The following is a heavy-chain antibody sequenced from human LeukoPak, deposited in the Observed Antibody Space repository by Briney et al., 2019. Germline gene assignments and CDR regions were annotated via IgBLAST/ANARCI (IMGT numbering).Heavy chain of an antibody. CDR1: GFTFSSYE. CDR2: ISSSGSTI. Sequence: GGSLRLSCAASGFTFSSYEMNWVRQAPGKGLEWVSYISSSGSTIYYADSVKGRFTISRDNAKNMLYLQMSSLTAEDTAVYYCARDRPFSGSYLGFDPWGQGTLVTVSS. J-gene: IGHJ5*02. V-gene: IGHV3-48*03. CDR3: ARDRPFSGSYLGFDP. D-gene: IGHD1-26*01.